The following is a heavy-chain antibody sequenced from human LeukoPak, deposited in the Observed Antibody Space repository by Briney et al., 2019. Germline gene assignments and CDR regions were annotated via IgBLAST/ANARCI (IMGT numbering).Heavy chain of an antibody. V-gene: IGHV4-59*01. J-gene: IGHJ4*02. CDR2: IYYSGST. Sequence: SETLSLTCTGSGGSISSYYWRWIRQPPGKGLEWIGYIYYSGSTNYNPSLKSRVTISVDTSKNQFSLKLRSVSAADTAVYYCACVQSDNDDSSGYYYFDYWGQGTLVTVSS. CDR1: GGSISSYY. CDR3: ACVQSDNDDSSGYYYFDY. D-gene: IGHD3-22*01.